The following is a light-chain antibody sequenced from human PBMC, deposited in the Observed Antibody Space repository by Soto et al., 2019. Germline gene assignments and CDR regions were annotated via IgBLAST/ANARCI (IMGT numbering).Light chain of an antibody. CDR2: DAS. Sequence: DIQMTQSPSTLSASVGDRVTITCRASQSISSWLAWYQQKPGKAPKLLIYDASSLESGVPSRFSGSGSGTEFTLTISSLQPEDFATYYCQQSSTSLPTWTFGQGTKVEIK. CDR1: QSISSW. V-gene: IGKV1-5*01. CDR3: QQSSTSLPTWT. J-gene: IGKJ1*01.